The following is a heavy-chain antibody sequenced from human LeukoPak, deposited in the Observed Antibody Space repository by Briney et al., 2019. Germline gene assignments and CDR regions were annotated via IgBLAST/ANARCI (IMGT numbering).Heavy chain of an antibody. V-gene: IGHV4-34*01. CDR1: GGSFSSYY. Sequence: SETLSLTCAVYGGSFSSYYWSWIRQPPGKGLEWTGEINHSGSTNYNPSLKSRVTISVDTSKNQFSLKLSSVTAADTAVYYCAKLGAGPTYYDFWSGYSSFYFDYWGQGTLVTVSS. CDR3: AKLGAGPTYYDFWSGYSSFYFDY. CDR2: INHSGST. D-gene: IGHD3-3*01. J-gene: IGHJ4*02.